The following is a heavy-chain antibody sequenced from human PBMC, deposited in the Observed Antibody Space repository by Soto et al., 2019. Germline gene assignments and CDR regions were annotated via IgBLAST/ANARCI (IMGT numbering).Heavy chain of an antibody. Sequence: QVQLVQSGDELKKPGASVRVSCKASGYIFSNYGISWVRQAPGQGLEWMGWISGYNGNTKYAQKHKGRVSMTTDTSTSTAYMELWCLRSDDTAVYYCARDGVASTVTTFDYWGQGTLVTVSS. CDR1: GYIFSNYG. CDR2: ISGYNGNT. J-gene: IGHJ4*02. V-gene: IGHV1-18*01. D-gene: IGHD4-17*01. CDR3: ARDGVASTVTTFDY.